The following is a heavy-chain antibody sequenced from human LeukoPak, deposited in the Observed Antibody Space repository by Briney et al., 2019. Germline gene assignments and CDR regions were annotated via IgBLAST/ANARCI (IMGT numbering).Heavy chain of an antibody. CDR3: ARPLLLRLRRGAFDI. CDR1: GYTFTDYY. D-gene: IGHD4-17*01. CDR2: INPNSGGT. J-gene: IGHJ3*02. V-gene: IGHV1-2*02. Sequence: GASVKVSCKPSGYTFTDYYMHWVRQAPGQGLEWMGWINPNSGGTKYAQKFQDRVTMTRDTSISTAYMELSRLTSDDTAVYYCARPLLLRLRRGAFDIWGQGTMVTVSS.